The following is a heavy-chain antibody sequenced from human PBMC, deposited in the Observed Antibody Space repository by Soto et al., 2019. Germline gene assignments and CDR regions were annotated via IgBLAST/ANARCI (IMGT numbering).Heavy chain of an antibody. J-gene: IGHJ4*02. CDR3: ARAVGYDYFAS. D-gene: IGHD5-12*01. CDR2: ISSSGSTI. V-gene: IGHV3-11*01. Sequence: SLRLSCAASGVTFSDYYMSWIRQAPGKGLEWVSYISSSGSTIYYADSVKGRFTISRANAKNSLYLQMNSLRAEDTAVYYCARAVGYDYFASWGQGTLVTVSS. CDR1: GVTFSDYY.